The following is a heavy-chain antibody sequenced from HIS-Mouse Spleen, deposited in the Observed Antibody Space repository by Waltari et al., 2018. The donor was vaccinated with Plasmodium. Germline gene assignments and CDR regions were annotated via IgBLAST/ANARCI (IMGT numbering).Heavy chain of an antibody. V-gene: IGHV3-7*01. J-gene: IGHJ3*02. CDR3: ASLMVNDAFDI. Sequence: EVQLVESGGGLVQPGGSLRLSCAASGFTFSSSWMSWVRQAPGKGLEWVANIKQDGSEKYYVDSVKGRFTISRDNAKNSLYLQMNSLRAEDTAVYYCASLMVNDAFDIWGQGTMVTVSS. D-gene: IGHD2-8*01. CDR1: GFTFSSSW. CDR2: IKQDGSEK.